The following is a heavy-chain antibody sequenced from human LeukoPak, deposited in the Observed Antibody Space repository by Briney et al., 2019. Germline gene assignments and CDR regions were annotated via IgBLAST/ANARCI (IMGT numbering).Heavy chain of an antibody. Sequence: ASVKVSCKASGYTFTGYYMHWVRQAPGQGLEWMGWINPNSGGTNYAQKFQGRVTMTRDTSISTVYMELSRLRSDDTAVYYCARDLELYSNSFFFDYWGQGTLVTVSS. J-gene: IGHJ4*02. V-gene: IGHV1-2*02. CDR2: INPNSGGT. CDR3: ARDLELYSNSFFFDY. CDR1: GYTFTGYY. D-gene: IGHD6-6*01.